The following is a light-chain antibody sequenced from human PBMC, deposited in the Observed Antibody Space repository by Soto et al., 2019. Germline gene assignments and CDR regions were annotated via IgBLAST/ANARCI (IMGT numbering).Light chain of an antibody. CDR2: KAS. V-gene: IGKV1-5*03. CDR1: QSISSW. CDR3: QQYNSYSRT. Sequence: DIQMTRSPSTLSASVGDRVTITCRASQSISSWLAWYQQKPGKAPKLLIYKASSLESGVPSRFSGSGSGTEFTLTISSLQPDDFATYYCQQYNSYSRTFGQGTKVYTK. J-gene: IGKJ1*01.